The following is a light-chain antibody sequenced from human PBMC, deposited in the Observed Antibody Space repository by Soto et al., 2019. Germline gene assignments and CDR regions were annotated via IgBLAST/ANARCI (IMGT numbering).Light chain of an antibody. CDR3: QSSDSSLSGSYV. J-gene: IGLJ1*01. Sequence: QSVLTQPPSVSGAPGQRVTISCTGSSSNIGAGYDVHWYQRLPGTAPKVLIYSNNNRPSGVPDRFSGSKSGTSASLAITGLLAEDQADYYCQSSDSSLSGSYVFGTGTQLTVL. CDR2: SNN. V-gene: IGLV1-40*01. CDR1: SSNIGAGYD.